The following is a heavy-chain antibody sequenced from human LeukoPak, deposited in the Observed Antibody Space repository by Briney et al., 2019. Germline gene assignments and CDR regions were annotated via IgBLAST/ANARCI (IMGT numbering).Heavy chain of an antibody. J-gene: IGHJ6*04. D-gene: IGHD6-19*01. CDR1: GYTFTSYA. CDR3: ARWGGTVAGNGVRYYYGMDV. CDR2: INAGNGNT. V-gene: IGHV1-3*01. Sequence: ASVKVSCKASGYTFTSYAMHWVRQAPGQRLEWMGWINAGNGNTKYSQKFQGRVTITRDTSASTAYMELSSLRSGDTAVYYCARWGGTVAGNGVRYYYGMDVWGKGTTVTVSS.